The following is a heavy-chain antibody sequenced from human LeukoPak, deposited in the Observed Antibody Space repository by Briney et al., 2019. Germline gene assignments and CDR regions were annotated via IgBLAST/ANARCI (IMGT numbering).Heavy chain of an antibody. CDR3: ARSSGRY. Sequence: SETLSLTCAAYGGSFSGYYWSWIRQPPGKGLEWIGEINHSGSTNYNPSLKSRVTISVDTSKNQFSLKLSSVTAADTAVYYCARSSGRYWGQGTLVTVSS. CDR1: GGSFSGYY. V-gene: IGHV4-34*01. J-gene: IGHJ4*02. CDR2: INHSGST. D-gene: IGHD3-10*01.